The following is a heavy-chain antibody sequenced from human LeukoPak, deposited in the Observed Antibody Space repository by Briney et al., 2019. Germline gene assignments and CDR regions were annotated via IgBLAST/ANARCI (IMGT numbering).Heavy chain of an antibody. Sequence: SETLSLTCTVSGGSVNSRSDYWAWIRQPPGKGLEWIGSIYYSGTTYYNPSLKSRVTISVDTSKNQFSLKLSSVTAADTAVYYCARAYYYDSSGYSEHWGQGTLVTVSS. CDR2: IYYSGTT. D-gene: IGHD3-22*01. V-gene: IGHV4-39*07. CDR3: ARAYYYDSSGYSEH. CDR1: GGSVNSRSDY. J-gene: IGHJ1*01.